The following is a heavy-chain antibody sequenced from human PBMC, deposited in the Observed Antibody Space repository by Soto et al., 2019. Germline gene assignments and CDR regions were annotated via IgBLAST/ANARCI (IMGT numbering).Heavy chain of an antibody. Sequence: PSETLSLTCTVPGGSISSGDYYWSWIRQPPGKGLEWIGYIYYSGSTYYNPSLKSRVTISVDTSKNQFSLKLSSVTAADTAVYYCARDLKGGKTRYYSYGMDVWGQGTTVTVSS. CDR2: IYYSGST. D-gene: IGHD2-15*01. J-gene: IGHJ6*02. CDR1: GGSISSGDYY. V-gene: IGHV4-30-4*01. CDR3: ARDLKGGKTRYYSYGMDV.